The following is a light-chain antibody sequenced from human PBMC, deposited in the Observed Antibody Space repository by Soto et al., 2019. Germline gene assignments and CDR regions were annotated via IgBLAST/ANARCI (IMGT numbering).Light chain of an antibody. CDR1: QSVRSN. V-gene: IGKV3-15*01. J-gene: IGKJ1*01. Sequence: EVGLTQSPATLSVSPGERATLSCRASQSVRSNLAWYQQKPGQAPRLLIYGASTRATGIPVRFSGSASGTEFTLTISSLQSEDFTVYYCQQYNKWPLTFGQGTKVDIK. CDR3: QQYNKWPLT. CDR2: GAS.